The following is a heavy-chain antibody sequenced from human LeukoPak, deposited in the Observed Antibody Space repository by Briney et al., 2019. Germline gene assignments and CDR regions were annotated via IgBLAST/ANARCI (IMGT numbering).Heavy chain of an antibody. CDR1: GFTFSSYW. J-gene: IGHJ4*02. D-gene: IGHD2-2*01. CDR2: IKQDGSEK. CDR3: ARDARWIVVVPAAPLIDY. V-gene: IGHV3-7*01. Sequence: GGSLRLSCAASGFTFSSYWMSWVRQAPGMGLEWVANIKQDGSEKYYVDSVKGRFTISRDNAKNSLYLQMNSLRAEDTAVYYCARDARWIVVVPAAPLIDYWGQGTLVTVSS.